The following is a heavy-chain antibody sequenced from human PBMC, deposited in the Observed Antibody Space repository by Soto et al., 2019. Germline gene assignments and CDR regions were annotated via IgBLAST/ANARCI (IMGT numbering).Heavy chain of an antibody. V-gene: IGHV3-33*05. CDR3: ARDHDNRSWYGYLDY. J-gene: IGHJ4*02. Sequence: QVQLVESGGRVVQPGRSLRLSCAASGFTFNSNAMHWVRQAPGKGLEWVAVISFDGSDTFYGDSVKGRFTISRDNSENTLYLQMNSLGAEDTAVYYCARDHDNRSWYGYLDYWGQGTLVTVSS. CDR2: ISFDGSDT. D-gene: IGHD6-13*01. CDR1: GFTFNSNA.